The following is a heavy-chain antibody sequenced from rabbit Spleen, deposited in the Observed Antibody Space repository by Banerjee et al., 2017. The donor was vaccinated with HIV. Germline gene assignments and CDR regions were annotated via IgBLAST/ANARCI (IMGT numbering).Heavy chain of an antibody. V-gene: IGHV1S40*01. CDR1: GFEFSSGYD. CDR2: IFTGNVKT. D-gene: IGHD1-1*01. CDR3: ARDTGSGAYIDVYFDF. Sequence: QQLVESGGGRVKPGESLTLTCKASGFEFSSGYDMSWVRKAPGKGLEWVGCIFTGNVKTYYASWAKGRFTISKTSSTTVTLQMTSLTVADTASYFCARDTGSGAYIDVYFDFWGPGTLVTVS. J-gene: IGHJ4*01.